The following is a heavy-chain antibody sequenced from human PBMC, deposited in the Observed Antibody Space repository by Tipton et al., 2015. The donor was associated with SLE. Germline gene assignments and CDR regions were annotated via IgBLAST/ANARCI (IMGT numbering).Heavy chain of an antibody. Sequence: AVWGFTFSSYWMHWVRQAPGKGLEWVGRIKSKADGGTTDYVAPVKGRFTMSRDDSKNTLYLQMNSLKTEDTAVYYCIPRGYSGYWGQGTLVTVSS. CDR1: GFTFSSYW. D-gene: IGHD5-12*01. CDR3: IPRGYSGY. J-gene: IGHJ4*02. CDR2: IKSKADGGTT. V-gene: IGHV3-15*01.